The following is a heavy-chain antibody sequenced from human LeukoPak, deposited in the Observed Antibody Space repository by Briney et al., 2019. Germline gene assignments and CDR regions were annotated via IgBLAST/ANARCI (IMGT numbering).Heavy chain of an antibody. CDR2: IRTKPNSYAT. V-gene: IGHV3-73*01. D-gene: IGHD3-22*01. CDR3: TGYYYDASGYDS. J-gene: IGHJ4*02. Sequence: GGSLRLSCAASGFTFSGSPIHWVRQASGKGLEWVGRIRTKPNSYATAYAASVKGRFTVSRDDSKNMAYLQMDSLKTEDTAVYYCTGYYYDASGYDSWGQGTLVTVSS. CDR1: GFTFSGSP.